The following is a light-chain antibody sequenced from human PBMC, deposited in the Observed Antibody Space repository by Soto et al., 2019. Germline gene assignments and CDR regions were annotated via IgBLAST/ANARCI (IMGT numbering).Light chain of an antibody. Sequence: IVITQSPATLSVPPGERATLSCRASQSVSSNLAWYQQKPGQAPRLLIYGASTRATGIPARFSGSGSGTEFTLTISSLQSEDFAVYYCQQYNNLPWTFGQGTKVDI. CDR3: QQYNNLPWT. V-gene: IGKV3-15*01. CDR1: QSVSSN. J-gene: IGKJ1*01. CDR2: GAS.